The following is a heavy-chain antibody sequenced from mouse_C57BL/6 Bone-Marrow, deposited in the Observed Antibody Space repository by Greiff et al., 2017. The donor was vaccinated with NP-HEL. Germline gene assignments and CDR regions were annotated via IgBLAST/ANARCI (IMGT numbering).Heavy chain of an antibody. V-gene: IGHV1-59*01. Sequence: QVQLQQPGAELVRPGTSVKLSCKASGYTFTSYWMHWVKQRPGQGLEWIGVIDPSDSYTNYNQKFKGKATLTVDTSSSTAYMQLSSLTSEDSAGYYCARHLLWYPWYFDYWGQGTTLTVSS. CDR2: IDPSDSYT. J-gene: IGHJ2*01. CDR3: ARHLLWYPWYFDY. CDR1: GYTFTSYW. D-gene: IGHD2-1*01.